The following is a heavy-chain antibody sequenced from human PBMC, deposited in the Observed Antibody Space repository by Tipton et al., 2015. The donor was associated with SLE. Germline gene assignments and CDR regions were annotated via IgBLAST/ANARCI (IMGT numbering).Heavy chain of an antibody. J-gene: IGHJ5*02. CDR3: ARVRVVAATGWFDA. CDR1: GGSFRRGGYY. D-gene: IGHD2-15*01. Sequence: TLSLTCSVSGGSFRRGGYYWSWIRQHPGKGLEWMAYIHYTGTRYYNPSLKSRLSISVDASQDQFXLRLSSVAAADTAVYFCARVRVVAATGWFDAWGQGXVVTVSS. CDR2: IHYTGTR. V-gene: IGHV4-31*03.